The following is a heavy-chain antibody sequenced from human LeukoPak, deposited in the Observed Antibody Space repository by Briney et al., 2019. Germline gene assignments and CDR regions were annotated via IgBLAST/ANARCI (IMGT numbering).Heavy chain of an antibody. J-gene: IGHJ4*02. CDR1: GFSFSHAW. CDR2: IQSETDGGTT. CDR3: TTSPQWLEN. V-gene: IGHV3-15*01. Sequence: PGGSLRLSCAASGFSFSHAWMTWVRQAPGKGLEWIGRIQSETDGGTTDYAAPVKGRFTISRDDSKNMLYLQMNSLKNEDTAVYYCTTSPQWLENWGQRTLVTVSP. D-gene: IGHD6-19*01.